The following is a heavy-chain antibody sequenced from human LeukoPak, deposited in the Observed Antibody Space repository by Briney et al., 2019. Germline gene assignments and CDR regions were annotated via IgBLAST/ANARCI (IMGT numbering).Heavy chain of an antibody. CDR3: ARNNYGDYPGMDY. CDR1: GFSISNYW. D-gene: IGHD4-17*01. J-gene: IGHJ4*02. V-gene: IGHV3-33*08. Sequence: GGSLRLSCAASGFSISNYWMNWVRQAPGKGLEWVAVIWYDGSNKYYADSVKGRFTISRDNSKNTLYLQMNSLRAEDTAVYYCARNNYGDYPGMDYWGQGTLVTVSS. CDR2: IWYDGSNK.